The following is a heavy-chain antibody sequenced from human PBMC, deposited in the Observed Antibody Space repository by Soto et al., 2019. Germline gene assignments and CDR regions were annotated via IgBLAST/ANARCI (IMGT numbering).Heavy chain of an antibody. V-gene: IGHV1-18*01. Sequence: ASVKVSCKASAYTFTSYCISWVRQAPGQGHEWMGWISAYNGNTNYAQKLQGRVTMTTDTSTSTAYMELRSLRSDDTAVYYCAREPDRRSFKYCSGGSCYSLWGQRTLATLSS. CDR3: AREPDRRSFKYCSGGSCYSL. J-gene: IGHJ4*02. CDR1: AYTFTSYC. CDR2: ISAYNGNT. D-gene: IGHD2-15*01.